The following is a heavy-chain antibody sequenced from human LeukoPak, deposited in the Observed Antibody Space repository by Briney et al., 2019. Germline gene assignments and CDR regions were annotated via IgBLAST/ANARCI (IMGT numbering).Heavy chain of an antibody. CDR3: ARADDSNYGKFDY. D-gene: IGHD4-11*01. V-gene: IGHV3-23*01. J-gene: IGHJ4*02. CDR2: ISASGGST. CDR1: ELTFSSYA. Sequence: GGSLRLSCAASELTFSSYAMSWVRQAPGKGLEWVSAISASGGSTYYADSVRGRFTVSRDNSKNTLYLQMNSLRAEDTAVYYCARADDSNYGKFDYWGQGTLVTVSS.